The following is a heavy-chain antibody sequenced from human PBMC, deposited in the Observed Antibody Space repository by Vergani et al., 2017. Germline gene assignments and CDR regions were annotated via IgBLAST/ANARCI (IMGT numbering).Heavy chain of an antibody. J-gene: IGHJ4*02. V-gene: IGHV3-30-3*01. CDR3: ARKGPLLLWFGADGYNYDY. D-gene: IGHD3-10*01. Sequence: QVQLVESGGGVVQPGRSLRLSCAASGFTFSSYAMHWVRQAPGKGLEWVAVISYDGSNKYYADSVKGRFTISRDNSKNTLYLQMNSLRAEDTAVYYCARKGPLLLWFGADGYNYDYWGQGTLVTVSS. CDR1: GFTFSSYA. CDR2: ISYDGSNK.